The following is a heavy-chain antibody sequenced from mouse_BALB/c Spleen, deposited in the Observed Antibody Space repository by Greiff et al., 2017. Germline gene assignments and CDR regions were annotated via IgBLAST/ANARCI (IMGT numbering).Heavy chain of an antibody. J-gene: IGHJ4*01. CDR2: ISSGGSYT. V-gene: IGHV5-9-4*01. Sequence: EVQLVESGGGLVKPGGSLKLSCAASGFTFSSYAMSWVRQSPEKRLEWVAEISSGGSYTYYPDTVTGRFTISRDNAKNTLYLEMSSLRSEDTAMYYCARVITNYYAMDYWGQGTSVTVSS. D-gene: IGHD2-4*01. CDR3: ARVITNYYAMDY. CDR1: GFTFSSYA.